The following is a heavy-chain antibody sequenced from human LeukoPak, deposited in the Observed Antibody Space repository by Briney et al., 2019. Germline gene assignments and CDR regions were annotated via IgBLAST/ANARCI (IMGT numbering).Heavy chain of an antibody. CDR2: INPDSGHT. CDR1: GYSLTNYY. CDR3: ARDRAAGGSHNWFDP. Sequence: ASMKVSCKASGYSLTNYYLHWARQAPGEGLEWMGWINPDSGHTRSADKFQGRFTMTRDPSVNTAYMELSGLSSDDTAVYYCARDRAAGGSHNWFDPWGQGTLVTVSS. D-gene: IGHD6-13*01. V-gene: IGHV1-2*07. J-gene: IGHJ5*02.